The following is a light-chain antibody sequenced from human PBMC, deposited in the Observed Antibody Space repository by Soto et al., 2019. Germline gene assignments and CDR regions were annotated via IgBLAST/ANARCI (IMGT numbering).Light chain of an antibody. CDR3: QQSGSSPRT. CDR2: GAS. CDR1: QSVTSSY. J-gene: IGKJ1*01. V-gene: IGKV3-20*01. Sequence: EIVLTQSPGTLPLSPGERATLSCRASQSVTSSYLAWYQQKPGQAPRLLIYGASSRATGIPDRFSGSGSGTDFTLTISRLEPEDFAVYYCQQSGSSPRTFGQGTKVDIK.